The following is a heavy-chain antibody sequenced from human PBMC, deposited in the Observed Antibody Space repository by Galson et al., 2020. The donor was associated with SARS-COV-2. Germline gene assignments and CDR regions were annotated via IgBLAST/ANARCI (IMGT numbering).Heavy chain of an antibody. CDR3: AKAHPYYYYYMDV. V-gene: IGHV3-9*03. Sequence: SLKISCAASGFTFDDYAMHWVRQAPGKGLEWVSGISWNSGSIGYADSVKGRFTISRDNAKNSLYLQMNSLRAEDMALYYCAKAHPYYYYYMDVWGKGTTVTISS. J-gene: IGHJ6*03. CDR1: GFTFDDYA. CDR2: ISWNSGSI.